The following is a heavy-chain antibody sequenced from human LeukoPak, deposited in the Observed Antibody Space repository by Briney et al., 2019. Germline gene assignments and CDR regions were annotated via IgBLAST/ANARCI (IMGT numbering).Heavy chain of an antibody. Sequence: GASVKVSCKASGGTFSSYAISWVRQAPGQGLEWMGRIIPILGIANYAQKFQGRVTITADKSTSTAYMELSILRSEDTAVYYCARARYSSSWYPLNYGMDVWGQGTTVTVSS. J-gene: IGHJ6*02. CDR3: ARARYSSSWYPLNYGMDV. D-gene: IGHD6-13*01. CDR2: IIPILGIA. V-gene: IGHV1-69*04. CDR1: GGTFSSYA.